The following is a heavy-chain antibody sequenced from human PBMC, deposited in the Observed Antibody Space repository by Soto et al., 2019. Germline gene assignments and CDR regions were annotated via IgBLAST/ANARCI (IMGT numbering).Heavy chain of an antibody. CDR1: GFTFTSSA. Sequence: ASVKVSCKASGFTFTSSAMQWVRQARGQGLEWMGWIGAYNGNTNYAQKLQGRVTMTTDTSTSTAYMELRSLRSDDTAVYYCARDSAVADPLDYAFNIWGQGTMVTVSS. J-gene: IGHJ3*02. CDR2: IGAYNGNT. CDR3: ARDSAVADPLDYAFNI. V-gene: IGHV1-18*01. D-gene: IGHD6-19*01.